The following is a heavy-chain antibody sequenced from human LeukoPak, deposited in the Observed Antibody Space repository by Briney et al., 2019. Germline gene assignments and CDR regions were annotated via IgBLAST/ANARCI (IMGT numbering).Heavy chain of an antibody. J-gene: IGHJ3*02. CDR2: INSDGSST. D-gene: IGHD3-22*01. CDR1: GFTFSSYW. Sequence: GGSLRLSCAASGFTFSSYWMHWVRQAPGKALVWVSRINSDGSSTTYADSVKGRFTISRDNAKNTLYLQMNSLRAEDTAVNYCARDRERYFDSNGYDAFVIWGQGTMVTVSS. V-gene: IGHV3-74*01. CDR3: ARDRERYFDSNGYDAFVI.